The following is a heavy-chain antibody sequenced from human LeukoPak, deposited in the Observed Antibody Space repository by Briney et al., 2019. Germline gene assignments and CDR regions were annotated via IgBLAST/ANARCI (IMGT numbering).Heavy chain of an antibody. V-gene: IGHV1-69*13. CDR1: GGTFSSYA. J-gene: IGHJ4*02. CDR2: IIPIFGTA. CDR3: ARGVYYYGSGSQEFDY. Sequence: ASVKVSCKASGGTFSSYAISWVRQAPGQGLEWMGVIIPIFGTANYAQKFQGRVTITADESTSTAYMELSSLRSEDTAVYYCARGVYYYGSGSQEFDYWGQGTLVTVSS. D-gene: IGHD3-10*01.